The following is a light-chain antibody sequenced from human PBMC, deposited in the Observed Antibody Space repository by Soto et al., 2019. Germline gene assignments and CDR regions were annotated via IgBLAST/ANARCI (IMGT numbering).Light chain of an antibody. CDR2: VAS. CDR3: LQDDSYPLT. V-gene: IGKV1-6*01. CDR1: QGSKND. J-gene: IGKJ4*01. Sequence: AIQMTQSPSFLSASVGDRVTITCRASQGSKNDLGWYKQKRWRAPKRLIYVASNLQSGVPSRFSGSGSGTDFTLTISRLQPEDFAPYYCLQDDSYPLTFGGGNKLEIK.